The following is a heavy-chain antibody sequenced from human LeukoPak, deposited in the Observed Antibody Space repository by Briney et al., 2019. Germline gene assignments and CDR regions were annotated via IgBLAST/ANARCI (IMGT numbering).Heavy chain of an antibody. D-gene: IGHD6-19*01. V-gene: IGHV3-7*03. CDR1: GFTFSSYW. CDR3: ARGGTPGYTSGRIDY. Sequence: PGGSLRLSCAASGFTFSSYWMNWVRQAPGKGLEWVASMKQDGSEKYYVDSVKGRFTISRDNAKNSLYLQMNSLRVEDTAVYYCARGGTPGYTSGRIDYWGQGTLVTVSS. CDR2: MKQDGSEK. J-gene: IGHJ4*02.